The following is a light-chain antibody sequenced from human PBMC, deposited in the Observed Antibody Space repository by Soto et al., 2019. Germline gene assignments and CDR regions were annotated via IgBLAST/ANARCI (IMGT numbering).Light chain of an antibody. Sequence: QSVLTQPPSVSAAPGQKVTISCSGSSSNIGNNDVSWYQQLPGTAPKLLIYENNKRPSGIPDRFSGSKSGTSATLGITGLQTGDEADYYGGTWDSRLSAGFGGGTKVTVL. CDR2: ENN. V-gene: IGLV1-51*02. J-gene: IGLJ2*01. CDR1: SSNIGNND. CDR3: GTWDSRLSAG.